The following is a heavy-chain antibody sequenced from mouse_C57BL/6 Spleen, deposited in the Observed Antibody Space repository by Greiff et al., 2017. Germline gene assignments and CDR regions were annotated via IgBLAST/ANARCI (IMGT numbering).Heavy chain of an antibody. J-gene: IGHJ3*01. CDR2: ISYDGSN. V-gene: IGHV3-6*01. CDR1: GYSITSGYY. D-gene: IGHD2-3*01. CDR3: ARDEGLLRFAY. Sequence: EVKLLESGPGLVKPSQSLSLTCSVTGYSITSGYYWNWIRQFPGNKLEWMGYISYDGSNNSNPSLKNRISITRDTSKNQFFLKLNSVTTEDTATYYCARDEGLLRFAYWGQGTLVTVSA.